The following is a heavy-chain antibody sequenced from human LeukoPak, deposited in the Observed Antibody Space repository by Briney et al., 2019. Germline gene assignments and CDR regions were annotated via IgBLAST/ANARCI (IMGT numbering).Heavy chain of an antibody. D-gene: IGHD4-17*01. CDR3: ARRGLSYNQFDY. CDR1: GYSFTTYW. Sequence: GESLKISCKGSGYSFTTYWITWVGQMPGKVLEWMGRIDPSDSYTNYSPSFQGHVTISVDKSISTAYLQWSSLKASDTAMYYCARRGLSYNQFDYWGQGTLVTVSS. J-gene: IGHJ4*02. CDR2: IDPSDSYT. V-gene: IGHV5-10-1*01.